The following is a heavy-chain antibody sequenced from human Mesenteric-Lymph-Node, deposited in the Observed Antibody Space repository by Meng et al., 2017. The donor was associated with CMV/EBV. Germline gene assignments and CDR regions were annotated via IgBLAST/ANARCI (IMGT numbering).Heavy chain of an antibody. CDR1: SITSSHC. V-gene: IGHV4-4*02. J-gene: IGHJ4*02. CDR3: ASGFVSMVRVVIDRYFDY. D-gene: IGHD3-10*01. CDR2: IFHNDTP. Sequence: SITSSHCWSWLRPPPGKGLEWIGQIFHNDTPDYNPSLTSRVTISVDKSKIHFSLRLTSVNAADTAVYYCASGFVSMVRVVIDRYFDYWGQGALVPSPQ.